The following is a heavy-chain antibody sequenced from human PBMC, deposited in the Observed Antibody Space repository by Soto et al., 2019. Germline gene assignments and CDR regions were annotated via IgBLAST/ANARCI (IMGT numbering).Heavy chain of an antibody. V-gene: IGHV3-15*07. CDR3: TTDPDIVVVVAAKPEGIYGMDV. Sequence: GGSLRLSCAASGFTFSNAWMNWVRQAPGKGLEWVGRIKSKTDGGTTDYAAPVKGRFTISRDDSKNTLYLQMNSLKTEDTAVYYCTTDPDIVVVVAAKPEGIYGMDVWGQGTTVTVSS. CDR1: GFTFSNAW. CDR2: IKSKTDGGTT. D-gene: IGHD2-15*01. J-gene: IGHJ6*02.